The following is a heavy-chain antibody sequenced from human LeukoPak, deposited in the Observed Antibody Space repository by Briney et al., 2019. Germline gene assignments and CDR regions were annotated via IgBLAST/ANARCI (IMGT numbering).Heavy chain of an antibody. CDR1: GYTFTGYY. Sequence: GASVKVSCKASGYTFTGYYMHWVRQAPGQGLEWMGWINPNSGSTNYAQKFQGRVTMTRDTSTSTAYMELSRLRSDDTAVYYCTRDVSYYDFWSGYYWSDYYYYMGVWGKGTTVTVSS. CDR3: TRDVSYYDFWSGYYWSDYYYYMGV. V-gene: IGHV1-2*02. D-gene: IGHD3-3*01. CDR2: INPNSGST. J-gene: IGHJ6*03.